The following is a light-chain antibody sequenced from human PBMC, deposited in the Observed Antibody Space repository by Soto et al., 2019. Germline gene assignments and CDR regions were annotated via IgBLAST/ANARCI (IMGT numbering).Light chain of an antibody. CDR2: GNS. J-gene: IGLJ2*01. CDR3: QSYDSSLSGSVV. CDR1: SSNIGAGYD. V-gene: IGLV1-40*01. Sequence: QSVLTQPPSVSGAPGQRVTISCTGSSSNIGAGYDVHWYQQLPGTAPKLLIYGNSNRPSGVPDRFSGSKSGTSASLAITGLQADEEADYYCQSYDSSLSGSVVFGGGTKLTVL.